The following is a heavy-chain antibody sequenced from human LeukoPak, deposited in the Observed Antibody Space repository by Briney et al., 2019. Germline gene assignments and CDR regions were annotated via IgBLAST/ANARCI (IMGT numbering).Heavy chain of an antibody. J-gene: IGHJ4*02. V-gene: IGHV3-30-3*01. CDR1: GFTFSSYA. CDR3: ARGGAIAARPCDY. D-gene: IGHD6-6*01. Sequence: GGSLRLSCAASGFTFSSYAMHWVRQAPGKGLEWVAVISYDGSNKYYADSVKGRFTISRDNSKNTLYLQMNSLRAEDTAVYYCARGGAIAARPCDYWGQGTLVTVSS. CDR2: ISYDGSNK.